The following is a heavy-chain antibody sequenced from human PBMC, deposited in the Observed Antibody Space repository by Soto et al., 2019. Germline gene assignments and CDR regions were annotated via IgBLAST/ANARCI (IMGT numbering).Heavy chain of an antibody. Sequence: GASLKISCKGSGYSFTSYWIGWVRQMPGKGLEWMGIIYPGDSDTRYSPSFQGQVTISADKSISTAYLQWSSLKASDTAMYYCARRIAAAGQYYYYYGMDVWGQGTTVTV. CDR1: GYSFTSYW. CDR3: ARRIAAAGQYYYYYGMDV. CDR2: IYPGDSDT. V-gene: IGHV5-51*01. J-gene: IGHJ6*02. D-gene: IGHD6-13*01.